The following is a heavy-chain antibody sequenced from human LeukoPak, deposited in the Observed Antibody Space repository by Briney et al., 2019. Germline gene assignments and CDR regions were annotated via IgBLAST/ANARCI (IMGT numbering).Heavy chain of an antibody. CDR3: VRDAS. Sequence: PGGSLRLSCAVSGVTVSSNHMSWVRQAPGEGLEWVSAIYSGGSTYYADSVKGRFTLSRDISKNTLYLQMNSLRAEDTAVYYCVRDASWGQGTRVTVSS. CDR2: IYSGGST. J-gene: IGHJ4*02. CDR1: GVTVSSNH. V-gene: IGHV3-66*01.